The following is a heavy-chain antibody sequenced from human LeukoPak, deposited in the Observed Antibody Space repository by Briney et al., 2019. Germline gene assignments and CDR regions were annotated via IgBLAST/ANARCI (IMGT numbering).Heavy chain of an antibody. CDR3: ARDRPTYYDDSSGPIGY. J-gene: IGHJ4*02. V-gene: IGHV3-30*04. CDR2: ISYDGSNK. Sequence: GRSLRLSCAASGFTFSSYAMHWVRQAPGKGLEWVAVISYDGSNKYYADSVKGRFTISRDNSKNTLYLQMNSLRAEDTAVYYCARDRPTYYDDSSGPIGYWGQGTLVTVSS. CDR1: GFTFSSYA. D-gene: IGHD3-22*01.